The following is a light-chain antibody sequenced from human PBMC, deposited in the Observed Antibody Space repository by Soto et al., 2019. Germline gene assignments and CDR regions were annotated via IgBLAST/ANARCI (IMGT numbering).Light chain of an antibody. Sequence: EIVLTQSPGTLSLSPGKRATLSCRASQTVRNSYLAWYQQKPGQAPRLLIYDASSRATGIPDRFSGGGSGTDFTLTISRLEPEDFAVYYCQQFSSYPLTFGGGTKVDI. CDR2: DAS. CDR1: QTVRNSY. CDR3: QQFSSYPLT. V-gene: IGKV3-20*01. J-gene: IGKJ4*01.